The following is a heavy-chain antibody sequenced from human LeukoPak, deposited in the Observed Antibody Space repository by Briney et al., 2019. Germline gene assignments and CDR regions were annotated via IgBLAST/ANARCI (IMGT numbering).Heavy chain of an antibody. Sequence: GGSLRLSCAASGFTFSTYTMNWVRQAPGKGLEWVANIKQDGSEKYYVDSVKGRFTISRDNAKNSLYLQMNSLRAEDTAVYYCARVTRTYMDVWGKGTTVTVSS. CDR1: GFTFSTYT. CDR2: IKQDGSEK. J-gene: IGHJ6*03. V-gene: IGHV3-7*01. CDR3: ARVTRTYMDV.